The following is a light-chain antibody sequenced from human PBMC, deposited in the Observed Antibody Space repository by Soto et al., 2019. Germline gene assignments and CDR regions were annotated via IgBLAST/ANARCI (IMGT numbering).Light chain of an antibody. V-gene: IGKV3-15*01. CDR1: ESVSRN. CDR3: QQYGSSPPIT. Sequence: EVVMTQSPATLSVSPGERATLSCRASESVSRNLAWYQHKPGQAPRLLISGASTGATGIPARFSGSGSGTDFTLTISRLEPEDFAVYYCQQYGSSPPITFGHGARLE. J-gene: IGKJ5*01. CDR2: GAS.